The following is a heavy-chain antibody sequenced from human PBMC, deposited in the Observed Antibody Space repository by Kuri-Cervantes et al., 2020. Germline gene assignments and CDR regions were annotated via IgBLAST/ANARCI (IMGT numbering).Heavy chain of an antibody. V-gene: IGHV4-34*01. D-gene: IGHD6-19*01. CDR2: INHSGST. J-gene: IGHJ6*03. CDR1: GGSFSGYY. CDR3: ARDLVGLAVADSWYYYHMDV. Sequence: SETLSLTCAVYGGSFSGYYWSWIRQPPGKGLEWIGEINHSGSTKYNPSLKSRVTILVDTSKNQFSLKLSSVTAADTAVYYCARDLVGLAVADSWYYYHMDVWGKGTTVTVSS.